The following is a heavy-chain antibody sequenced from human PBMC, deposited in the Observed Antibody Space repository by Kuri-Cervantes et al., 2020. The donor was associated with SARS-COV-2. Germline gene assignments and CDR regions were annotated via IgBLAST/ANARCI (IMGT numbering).Heavy chain of an antibody. CDR2: IWYDGSSK. Sequence: LSLTCAASGFTFSDYDIHWVRQAPGKGLDWVALIWYDGSSKYYGDSVKGRFTISRDNSKNTLYLQMNGLRAEDTAVYYCAKERLKRSLTYGWEVTREYYYGMDVWGQGTTVTVSS. V-gene: IGHV3-33*06. CDR1: GFTFSDYD. CDR3: AKERLKRSLTYGWEVTREYYYGMDV. J-gene: IGHJ6*02. D-gene: IGHD4-23*01.